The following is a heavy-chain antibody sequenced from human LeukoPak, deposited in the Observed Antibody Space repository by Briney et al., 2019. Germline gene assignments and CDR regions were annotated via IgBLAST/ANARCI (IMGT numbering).Heavy chain of an antibody. V-gene: IGHV3-23*01. CDR1: GFTFSSYA. CDR2: ISGSGGST. J-gene: IGHJ4*02. D-gene: IGHD3-22*01. Sequence: PRGTLRLSCAASGFTFSSYAMSWVRQAPGKGLEWVSAISGSGGSTYYADSVKGRFTISRDNSKNTLYLQMNSLRAEDTAVYYCAKKKGYYYDSSGYSDYWGQGTLVTVSS. CDR3: AKKKGYYYDSSGYSDY.